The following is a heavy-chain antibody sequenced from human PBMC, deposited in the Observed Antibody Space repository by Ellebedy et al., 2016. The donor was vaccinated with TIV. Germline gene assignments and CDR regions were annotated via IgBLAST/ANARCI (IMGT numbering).Heavy chain of an antibody. CDR1: GFTFGDYA. CDR3: TRDLTTFAAAGTGIYYYTMDV. V-gene: IGHV3-49*04. D-gene: IGHD6-13*01. J-gene: IGHJ6*02. CDR2: IRSKAYGGTT. Sequence: GESLKISXTASGFTFGDYAMSWVRQAPGKGLEWVSFIRSKAYGGTTEYAASVKGRFTISRDDSKSIAYLQRNSLKAEDTAVYYCTRDLTTFAAAGTGIYYYTMDVWGQGTTVTVSS.